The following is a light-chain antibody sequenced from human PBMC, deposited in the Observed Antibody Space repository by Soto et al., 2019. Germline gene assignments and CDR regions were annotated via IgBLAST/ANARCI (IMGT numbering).Light chain of an antibody. CDR1: SGHNTYI. J-gene: IGLJ3*02. CDR2: LDRSGSY. Sequence: QALVTQSSSASASLGSSVKLTCILSSGHNTYIIAWHQQQPGKAPRFLMTLDRSGSYNRGSGVPDRFSGSSSGADRYLTISNLQFEDEGDYYCETWYSNTHKVFGGGTKLTVL. V-gene: IGLV4-60*02. CDR3: ETWYSNTHKV.